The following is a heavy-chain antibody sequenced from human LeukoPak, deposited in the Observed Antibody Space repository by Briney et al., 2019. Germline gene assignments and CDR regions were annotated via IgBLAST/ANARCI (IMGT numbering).Heavy chain of an antibody. D-gene: IGHD5-12*01. CDR3: ARVPNSGYDRIFDY. CDR2: IGAYNGNT. V-gene: IGHV1-18*01. J-gene: IGHJ4*02. Sequence: SVKVSCKASGYTFTSYGISWVRQAPGQGLEWMGWIGAYNGNTNYAQKFQGRVTMTRDMSTSTVYMELSSLRSEDTAVYYCARVPNSGYDRIFDYWGQGTLVTVSS. CDR1: GYTFTSYG.